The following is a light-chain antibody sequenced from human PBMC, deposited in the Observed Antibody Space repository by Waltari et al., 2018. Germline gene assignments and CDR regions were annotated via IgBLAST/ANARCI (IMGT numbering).Light chain of an antibody. V-gene: IGLV2-14*01. J-gene: IGLJ2*01. CDR1: SRDVGGYNF. CDR2: DFS. CDR3: SSYTSSSYVI. Sequence: QSALTQPASVSGSPGQSITISCSGTSRDVGGYNFVSWYQQHPGKDPKLMTYDFSKRPSGVSNRFSGSKSGNTASLTISGLQADDEADYYCSSYTSSSYVIFGGGTKLTVL.